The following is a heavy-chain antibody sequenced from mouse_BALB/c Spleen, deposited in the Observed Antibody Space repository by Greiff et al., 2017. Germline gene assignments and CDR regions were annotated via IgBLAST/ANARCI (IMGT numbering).Heavy chain of an antibody. D-gene: IGHD1-1*01. Sequence: EVQVVESGGGLVQPGGSLRLSCATSGFTFTDYYMSWVRQPPGKALEWLGFIRNKANGYTTEYSASVKGRFTISRDNSQSILYLQMNTLRAEDSATYYCARDRGGSSGDYAMDYWGQGTSVTVSS. CDR3: ARDRGGSSGDYAMDY. V-gene: IGHV7-3*02. CDR2: IRNKANGYTT. J-gene: IGHJ4*01. CDR1: GFTFTDYY.